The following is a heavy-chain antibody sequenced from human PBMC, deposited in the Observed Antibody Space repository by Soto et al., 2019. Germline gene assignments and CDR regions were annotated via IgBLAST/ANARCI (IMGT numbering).Heavy chain of an antibody. Sequence: QVQLVQSGAEVKKHGASVKVSCKASGDTFTDDYIHWVRQAPGQGLEWMGTVNPSGGHTTYAQHFLGTVTMTRDTSTSTLYMELTSLTSEDTAVYYCARGGHVVVVTAALDYWGQGTLVTVSS. CDR3: ARGGHVVVVTAALDY. CDR2: VNPSGGHT. CDR1: GDTFTDDY. J-gene: IGHJ4*02. V-gene: IGHV1-46*01. D-gene: IGHD2-21*02.